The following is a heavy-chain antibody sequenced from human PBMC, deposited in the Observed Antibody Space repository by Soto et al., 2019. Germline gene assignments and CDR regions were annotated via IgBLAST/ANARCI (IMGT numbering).Heavy chain of an antibody. CDR3: ARVNRRYYYYGMDV. CDR2: INPNSGGT. J-gene: IGHJ6*02. Sequence: ASVKVSCKASGYTFTGYYMHWVRQAPGQGLEWMGWINPNSGGTNYAQKFQGWVTMTRDMSISTAYMELSRLRSDDTAVYYCARVNRRYYYYGMDVWGQGTTVTVSS. CDR1: GYTFTGYY. V-gene: IGHV1-2*04.